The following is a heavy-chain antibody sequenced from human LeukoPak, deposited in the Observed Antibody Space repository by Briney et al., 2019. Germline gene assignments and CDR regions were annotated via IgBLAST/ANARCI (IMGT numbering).Heavy chain of an antibody. V-gene: IGHV3-23*01. J-gene: IGHJ5*01. CDR1: GFTFSDYW. Sequence: PGGSLRHSCSASGFTFSDYWMMWVRQAPGKGLEWVSVISGSGDRAYYGDTVKGRFSISRDNSKNTVYLQMNSLRVEATAIYYCAKGSSSWYVAGWFDSWGQGTLVTVSS. CDR3: AKGSSSWYVAGWFDS. D-gene: IGHD6-13*01. CDR2: ISGSGDRA.